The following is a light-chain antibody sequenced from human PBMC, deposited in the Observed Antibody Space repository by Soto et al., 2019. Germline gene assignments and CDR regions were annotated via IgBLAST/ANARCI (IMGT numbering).Light chain of an antibody. CDR2: DVS. J-gene: IGKJ1*01. CDR1: QRMSGW. CDR3: QHYDSYSAA. Sequence: IHMTQSPSPLSAYFFDPFTITCRASQRMSGWLACHQQKPGKAPKLLIYDVSALKSGVPSRFSGSGSGTEFTLTISSLQPDDFATYYCQHYDSYSAAFGQGTKVDIK. V-gene: IGKV1-5*01.